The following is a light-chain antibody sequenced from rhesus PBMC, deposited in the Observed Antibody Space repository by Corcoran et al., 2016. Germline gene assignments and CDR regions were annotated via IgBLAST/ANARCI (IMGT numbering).Light chain of an antibody. V-gene: IGKV1-25*01. J-gene: IGKJ4*01. Sequence: DIQMTQSPSSLSASVGDTVTITCRASQGISTYLAWYQQKPGTAPNLLIYKASTLQSGVPARFSGGGSGTDFTLTISSLQPEDFATYYCQQCNSYPLTFGGGTKVEIK. CDR3: QQCNSYPLT. CDR2: KAS. CDR1: QGISTY.